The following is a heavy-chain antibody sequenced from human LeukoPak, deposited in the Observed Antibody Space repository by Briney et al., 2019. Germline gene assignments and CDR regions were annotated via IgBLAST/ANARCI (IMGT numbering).Heavy chain of an antibody. Sequence: GGSLRLSCAASGFTFSSYGMHWVRQAPGKGLEWVAFIRYDGSNKYYADSVKGRFTISRDNSKNTLYLQMNSLRAEDTAVYYCAKGRVAVAGTNYFDYWGQGTLVTVSS. V-gene: IGHV3-30*02. CDR2: IRYDGSNK. CDR3: AKGRVAVAGTNYFDY. J-gene: IGHJ4*02. CDR1: GFTFSSYG. D-gene: IGHD6-19*01.